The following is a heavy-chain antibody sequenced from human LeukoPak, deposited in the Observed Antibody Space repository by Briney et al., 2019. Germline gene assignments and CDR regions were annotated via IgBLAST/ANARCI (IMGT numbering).Heavy chain of an antibody. CDR3: ARDKFDM. Sequence: TGGSLRLSCAASGFTFSSYTMNWVRQAPGKGLEWVSSIGSGSRTIYYEDSVKGRFTISRDNARNSLYLQMNSLRDEDTAMYYCARDKFDMWGQGTMVTVSS. CDR2: IGSGSRTI. V-gene: IGHV3-48*02. J-gene: IGHJ3*02. CDR1: GFTFSSYT.